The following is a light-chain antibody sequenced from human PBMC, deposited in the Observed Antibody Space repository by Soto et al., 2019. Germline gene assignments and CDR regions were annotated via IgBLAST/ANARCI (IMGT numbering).Light chain of an antibody. J-gene: IGKJ4*02. V-gene: IGKV1-17*01. CDR1: QGIRHD. CDR3: LQHNLYTRA. CDR2: DXS. Sequence: DIHMTQSPSSLSASVGDRATIPXRASQGIRHDFGWVQQEPGXAPKXXXDDXSSLERGGPSRFSGSGSGTEFTLTISSLQPEDFANYYCLQHNLYTRAFGGGTKVDIK.